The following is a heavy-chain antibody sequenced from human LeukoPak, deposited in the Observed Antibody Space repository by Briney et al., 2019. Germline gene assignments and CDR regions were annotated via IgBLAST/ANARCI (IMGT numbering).Heavy chain of an antibody. CDR3: ARDRAYYYGSGSYGY. J-gene: IGHJ4*02. CDR1: GYTFTSYD. V-gene: IGHV1-8*01. Sequence: ASVKVSCKASGYTFTSYDINWVRQATGQGLEWMGWMNPNSGNTGYAQKFQGRVTMTRDTSISTAYMELSRLRSDDTAVYYCARDRAYYYGSGSYGYWGQGTLVTVSS. D-gene: IGHD3-10*01. CDR2: MNPNSGNT.